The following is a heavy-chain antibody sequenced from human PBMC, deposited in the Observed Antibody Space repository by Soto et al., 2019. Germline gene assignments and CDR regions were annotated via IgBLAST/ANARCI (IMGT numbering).Heavy chain of an antibody. D-gene: IGHD3-10*01. V-gene: IGHV1-8*01. CDR2: MNSNSGNT. J-gene: IGHJ4*02. CDR3: ARGLISRGLVATH. CDR1: GDSFTSYD. Sequence: QVQLVQSGAEVKKPGASVKVSCKTSGDSFTSYDINWVRQAPGQGLEWLGRMNSNSGNTGYSDNFQGRVSMTRDTAISTAYLELTNLRSDDTAVYYCARGLISRGLVATHWGQGTPVTGSS.